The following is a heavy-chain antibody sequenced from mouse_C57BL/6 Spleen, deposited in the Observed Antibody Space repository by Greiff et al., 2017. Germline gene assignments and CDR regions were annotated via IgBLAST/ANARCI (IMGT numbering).Heavy chain of an antibody. Sequence: QVQLQQPGAELVMPGASVKLSCKASGYTFTSYWMHWVKQRPGQGLEWIGEIDPSDSYTNYNQKFKGKSTLTVDKSSSTAYMQLSSLTSEDSAVYYCARSRDYLFAYWGQGTLVTVSA. CDR1: GYTFTSYW. V-gene: IGHV1-69*01. J-gene: IGHJ3*01. CDR3: ARSRDYLFAY. D-gene: IGHD2-4*01. CDR2: IDPSDSYT.